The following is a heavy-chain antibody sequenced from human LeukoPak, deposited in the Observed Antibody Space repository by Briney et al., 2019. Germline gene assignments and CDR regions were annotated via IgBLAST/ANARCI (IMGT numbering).Heavy chain of an antibody. Sequence: SETLSLTCAVYGGSFGGYYWSWLRQPPGKGLEWIGEIDDSGSSNYNPSLKSRVTISVDTPKNQFSLKLTSVTAADTAVYYCVRGLYCSSTSCYKDHWGQGTLVTVSS. CDR2: IDDSGSS. CDR1: GGSFGGYY. V-gene: IGHV4-34*01. D-gene: IGHD2-2*02. CDR3: VRGLYCSSTSCYKDH. J-gene: IGHJ4*02.